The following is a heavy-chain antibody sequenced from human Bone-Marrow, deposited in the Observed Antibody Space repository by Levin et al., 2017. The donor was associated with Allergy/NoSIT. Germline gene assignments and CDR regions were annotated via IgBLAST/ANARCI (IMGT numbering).Heavy chain of an antibody. CDR1: GGSISSSSHY. Sequence: SQTLSLTCTVSGGSISSSSHYWGWIRQPPGKGLEWIGSVYYSGGTYYSPSLQSRVTVSVDTSKNQFSLKLSSVTAADTAVYYCARDGDWHLFGVLTVSLYWFDPWGQGTLVTVSS. D-gene: IGHD3-3*01. CDR2: VYYSGGT. V-gene: IGHV4-39*02. CDR3: ARDGDWHLFGVLTVSLYWFDP. J-gene: IGHJ5*02.